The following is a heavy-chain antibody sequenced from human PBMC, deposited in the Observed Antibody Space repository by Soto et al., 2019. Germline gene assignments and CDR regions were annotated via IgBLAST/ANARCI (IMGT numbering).Heavy chain of an antibody. D-gene: IGHD4-17*01. CDR1: GFTFSSYA. CDR2: ISYDGSNK. Sequence: QVQLVESGGGVVQPGRSLRLSCAASGFTFSSYAMHWVRQAPGKGLEWVAVISYDGSNKYYADSVKGRFTISRDNSKNTLYLQMNSLRAEDTAVYYCAREGGYGDYDYYYGMDVWGQGTTVTVSS. CDR3: AREGGYGDYDYYYGMDV. J-gene: IGHJ6*02. V-gene: IGHV3-30-3*01.